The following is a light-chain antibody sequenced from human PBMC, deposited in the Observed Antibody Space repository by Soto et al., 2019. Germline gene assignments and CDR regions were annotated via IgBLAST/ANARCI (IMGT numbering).Light chain of an antibody. V-gene: IGKV1-5*01. J-gene: IGKJ1*01. CDR3: QHHNSYSQT. CDR1: QSIRHY. Sequence: DIQMTQSPPTLSASVGDRVTITCRASQSIRHYLAWYQQMPGKAPKLLIYGASTLQSGRPSRFSGSGSGTEITLTISSLQPDDFGTYFCQHHNSYSQTFGQGTKVEIK. CDR2: GAS.